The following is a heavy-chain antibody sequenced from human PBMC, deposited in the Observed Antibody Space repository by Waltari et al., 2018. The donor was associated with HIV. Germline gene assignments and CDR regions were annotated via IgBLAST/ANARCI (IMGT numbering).Heavy chain of an antibody. J-gene: IGHJ5*02. CDR1: SVSISSRNW. D-gene: IGHD1-26*01. V-gene: IGHV4-4*02. CDR3: ARGPTPGGSYRYLDHNWFDP. CDR2: MSQSGDS. Sequence: QVQLQESGPGLVQPSGTLSLTRSLYSVSISSRNWWSWLRQSPGKGLEWIGEMSQSGDSNYNPSLESRVTISIDESENQLSLKVTSVTAADTAIYYCARGPTPGGSYRYLDHNWFDPWGQGTLVTVSS.